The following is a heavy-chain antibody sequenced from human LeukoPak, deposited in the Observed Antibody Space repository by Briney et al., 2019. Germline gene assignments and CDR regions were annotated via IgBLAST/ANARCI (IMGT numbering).Heavy chain of an antibody. CDR1: GFTFSSYE. Sequence: GGSLRLSFAASGFTFSSYEMNWVRQAPGKGLEWCSYIIRRGSTIDYAGSVKGRFTLSRDKAKNSLYLQMNSLRAEDTAVYYCAELGIAMIGGVWGKGTTVTISS. CDR2: IIRRGSTI. CDR3: AELGIAMIGGV. J-gene: IGHJ6*04. V-gene: IGHV3-48*03. D-gene: IGHD3-10*02.